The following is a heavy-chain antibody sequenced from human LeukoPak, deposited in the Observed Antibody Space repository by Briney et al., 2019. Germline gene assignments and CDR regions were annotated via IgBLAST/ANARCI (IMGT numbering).Heavy chain of an antibody. CDR3: AKGIFSYYYYMDV. CDR2: IKQDGSEK. J-gene: IGHJ6*03. V-gene: IGHV3-7*03. D-gene: IGHD2-21*01. CDR1: GFTFSSYW. Sequence: PGGSLRLSCAASGFTFSSYWMSWVRQAPGKGLEWVANIKQDGSEKHYVDSVKGRFTISRDNSKNTLYLQMNSLRAEDTAVYYCAKGIFSYYYYMDVWGKGTTVTVSS.